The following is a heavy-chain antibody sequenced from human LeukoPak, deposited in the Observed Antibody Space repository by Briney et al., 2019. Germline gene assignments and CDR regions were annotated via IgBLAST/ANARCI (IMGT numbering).Heavy chain of an antibody. V-gene: IGHV4-59*01. D-gene: IGHD6-19*01. CDR3: ATLDIGSSSGWYFRY. Sequence: SETLSLTCTVPGGSISTYYWSWIRQTPMKGLEWIGYIYYSGSTDYSPSLKSRVTMSVDTSKSQSSLKLTSVTAADTAVYYCATLDIGSSSGWYFRYWGRGTLVTVSS. CDR2: IYYSGST. CDR1: GGSISTYY. J-gene: IGHJ4*02.